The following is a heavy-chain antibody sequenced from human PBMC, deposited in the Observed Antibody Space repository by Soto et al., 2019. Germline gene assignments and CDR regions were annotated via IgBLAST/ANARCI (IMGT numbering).Heavy chain of an antibody. Sequence: EVQLVESGGGLVQPGRSLRLSCAASGFTFDDYAMHWVRQVPGKGLEWVSSISWNSGNIGYADSVKGRFTISRDNAKNSLYIQMNSLRTEDTALYYCAKDFDYGPRRGMDVWGQGITVIVSS. CDR1: GFTFDDYA. J-gene: IGHJ6*01. CDR3: AKDFDYGPRRGMDV. CDR2: ISWNSGNI. D-gene: IGHD4-17*01. V-gene: IGHV3-9*01.